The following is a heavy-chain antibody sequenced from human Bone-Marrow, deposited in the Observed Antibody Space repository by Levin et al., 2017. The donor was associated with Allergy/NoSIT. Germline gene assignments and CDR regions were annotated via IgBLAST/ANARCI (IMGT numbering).Heavy chain of an antibody. CDR2: IYSGGDT. CDR3: AKCSGWYGKGYFDL. D-gene: IGHD6-19*01. Sequence: GGSLRLSCAASGFYVSGNYMSWVRQAPGKGLEWVSVIYSGGDTKYTESVKGRFSISRDTSKNTLYLQMNSLRVEDTAVYYCAKCSGWYGKGYFDLWGRGTRVTVSP. CDR1: GFYVSGNY. J-gene: IGHJ2*01. V-gene: IGHV3-53*01.